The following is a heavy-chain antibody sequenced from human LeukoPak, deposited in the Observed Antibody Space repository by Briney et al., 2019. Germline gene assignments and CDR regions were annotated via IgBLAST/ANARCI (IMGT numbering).Heavy chain of an antibody. D-gene: IGHD5-24*01. CDR1: GFTFSSYA. Sequence: GGSLRLSCAASGFTFSSYAMSWVRQAPGKGLEWVSAISGSGGSTYYADSVKGWFTISRDNSKNTLYLQMNSLRAEDTAVYYCAKDTSLYGYNYAFDIWGQGTMVTVSS. CDR2: ISGSGGST. CDR3: AKDTSLYGYNYAFDI. J-gene: IGHJ3*02. V-gene: IGHV3-23*01.